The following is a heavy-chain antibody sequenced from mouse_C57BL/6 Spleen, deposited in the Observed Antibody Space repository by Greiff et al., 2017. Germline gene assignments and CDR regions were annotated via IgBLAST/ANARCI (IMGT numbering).Heavy chain of an antibody. CDR3: ARLYGNYGFDY. CDR2: INPNNGGT. J-gene: IGHJ2*01. D-gene: IGHD2-1*01. Sequence: EVQLQQSGPELVKPGASVKISCKASGYTFTDYYMNWVKQSHGKSLEWIGDINPNNGGTSYNQKFKGKATLTVDKSSSTAYMELRSLTSEDSAVYYCARLYGNYGFDYWGQGTTLTVSS. CDR1: GYTFTDYY. V-gene: IGHV1-26*01.